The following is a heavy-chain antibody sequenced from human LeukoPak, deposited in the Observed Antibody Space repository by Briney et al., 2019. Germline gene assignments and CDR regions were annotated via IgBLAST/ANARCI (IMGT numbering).Heavy chain of an antibody. Sequence: GGSLRLSCAASGFTFSSYSMNWVRQAPGKGLEWVSSISSSSSYIYYADSVKGRFTTSRDNAKNSLYLQMNSLRAEDTAVYYCAKTPRYYYDSSGYYSPPDYWGQGTLVTVSS. J-gene: IGHJ4*02. CDR3: AKTPRYYYDSSGYYSPPDY. V-gene: IGHV3-21*04. CDR2: ISSSSSYI. CDR1: GFTFSSYS. D-gene: IGHD3-22*01.